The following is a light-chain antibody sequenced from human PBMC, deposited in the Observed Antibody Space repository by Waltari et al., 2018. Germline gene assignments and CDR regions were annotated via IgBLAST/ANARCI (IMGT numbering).Light chain of an antibody. CDR1: QSITNW. J-gene: IGKJ4*01. V-gene: IGKV1-5*01. CDR3: QQYRKYPLS. Sequence: IQKTQSPSTLSASVGHRVPITCRASQSITNWLAWYQQKPGKAPKLLISDASTLQTGVPSRFSGSGSGTDFTLTIYSLQPDDFATYYCQQYRKYPLSFGGGTNLDIK. CDR2: DAS.